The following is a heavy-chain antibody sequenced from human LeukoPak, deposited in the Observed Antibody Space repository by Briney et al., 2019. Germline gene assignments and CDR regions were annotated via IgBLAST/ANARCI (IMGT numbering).Heavy chain of an antibody. V-gene: IGHV3-7*01. CDR1: GFTFSKAW. CDR2: IKQDGSEK. D-gene: IGHD3-16*01. J-gene: IGHJ3*02. Sequence: PGGSLRLSRAVTGFTFSKAWMSWVRQAPGKGLEWVANIKQDGSEKYYVDSVKGRFTISRDNAKNSLYLQMNSLRAEDTAVYYCARDWGMGAFDIWGQGTMVTVSS. CDR3: ARDWGMGAFDI.